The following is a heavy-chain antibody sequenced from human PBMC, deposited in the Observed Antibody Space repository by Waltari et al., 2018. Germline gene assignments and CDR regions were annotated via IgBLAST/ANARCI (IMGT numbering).Heavy chain of an antibody. D-gene: IGHD3-9*01. CDR2: ISWNSGSI. J-gene: IGHJ5*02. CDR3: AKGPWGDILTGYYPT. V-gene: IGHV3-9*01. Sequence: EVQLVESGGGLVQPGRSLRLSCAASGFTFDDYAMHWVRPAPGKGLEWVSGISWNSGSIGYADSVKGRFTISRDNAKNSLYLQMNSLRAEDTALYYCAKGPWGDILTGYYPTWGQGTLVTVSS. CDR1: GFTFDDYA.